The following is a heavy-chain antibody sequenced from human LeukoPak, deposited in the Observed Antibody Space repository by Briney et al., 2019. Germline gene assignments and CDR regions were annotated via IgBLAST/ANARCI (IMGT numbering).Heavy chain of an antibody. D-gene: IGHD3-10*01. J-gene: IGHJ4*02. CDR1: GGTFSSYA. Sequence: ASVKVSCKASGGTFSSYAFTWVRQAPGQGLEWMGRIVPLLGIASYAQRFHGRVTITADKSTSTAYMELSSLRSEDTAVYYCARGPYYYGSGSFFLDDWGQGTLLTVSS. CDR3: ARGPYYYGSGSFFLDD. CDR2: IVPLLGIA. V-gene: IGHV1-69*04.